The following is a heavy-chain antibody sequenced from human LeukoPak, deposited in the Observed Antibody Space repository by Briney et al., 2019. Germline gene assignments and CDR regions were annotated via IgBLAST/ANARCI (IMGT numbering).Heavy chain of an antibody. CDR3: ARGGSPSIAAAGTVLQTFDY. V-gene: IGHV1-69*01. D-gene: IGHD6-13*01. CDR2: IIPIFGTA. CDR1: GGTFRSYA. J-gene: IGHJ4*02. Sequence: SVKVSCKASGGTFRSYAISWVRQAPGQGLEWMGGIIPIFGTANYAQKFQGRVTITADESTSTAYMELSSLRSEDTAVYYCARGGSPSIAAAGTVLQTFDYWGQGTLVTVSS.